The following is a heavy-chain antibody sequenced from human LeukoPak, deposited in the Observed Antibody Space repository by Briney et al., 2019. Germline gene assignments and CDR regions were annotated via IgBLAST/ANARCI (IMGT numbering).Heavy chain of an antibody. J-gene: IGHJ3*02. CDR1: GYTFTSYY. V-gene: IGHV1-46*01. Sequence: ASVKVSCKASGYTFTSYYMHWVRQPPAQGLEWVGMINPSGGTTTYAQRFQGRLTMTRDTSTSTVYMELSSLRSEDTAVYYCATGYCSSTSCPNDAFDISGQGTMVTVSS. D-gene: IGHD2-2*01. CDR2: INPSGGTT. CDR3: ATGYCSSTSCPNDAFDI.